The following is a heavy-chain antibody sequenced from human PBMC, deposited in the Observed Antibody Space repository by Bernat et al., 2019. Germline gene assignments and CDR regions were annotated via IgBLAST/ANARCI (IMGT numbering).Heavy chain of an antibody. Sequence: EVQLLESGGGLVQPGGSLRLSCAASGFTFSSYAMSWVRQAPGKGLEWVSAISGSGGSTYYAYSVKGRFTISRDNSKNTLYLQMNSLRAEDTAVYYCAKDTSSGYFIPGHFDYWGQGTLVTVSS. J-gene: IGHJ4*02. CDR3: AKDTSSGYFIPGHFDY. D-gene: IGHD3-22*01. V-gene: IGHV3-23*01. CDR1: GFTFSSYA. CDR2: ISGSGGST.